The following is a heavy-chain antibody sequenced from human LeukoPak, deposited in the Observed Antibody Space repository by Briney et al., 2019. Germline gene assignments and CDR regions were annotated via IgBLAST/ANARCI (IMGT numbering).Heavy chain of an antibody. CDR2: VKSDGSST. J-gene: IGHJ4*02. CDR3: ARDGFLGPVTAYLDY. Sequence: GGSLRFSCAASGLTFSSYAMNWVRQAPGKGWVWVSRVKSDGSSTSYADSVKGRFTISRDNARNTLYLQMNSLRAEDTAVYYCARDGFLGPVTAYLDYWGQGTPVTVSS. D-gene: IGHD2-21*02. V-gene: IGHV3-74*01. CDR1: GLTFSSYA.